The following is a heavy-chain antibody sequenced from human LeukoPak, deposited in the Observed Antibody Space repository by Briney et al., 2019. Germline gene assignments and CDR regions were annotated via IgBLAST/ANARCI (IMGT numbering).Heavy chain of an antibody. V-gene: IGHV3-9*01. CDR1: GFTFDDYA. J-gene: IGHJ4*02. D-gene: IGHD5-18*01. CDR3: AKDIGTAMDIFDY. Sequence: GGSLRLSCAASGFTFDDYAMHWVRQAPGKGLEWVSGISWNSGSIGYADSVKGRFTISRDNAKNSLYLQMSSLRAEDTALYYCAKDIGTAMDIFDYWGQGTLVTVSS. CDR2: ISWNSGSI.